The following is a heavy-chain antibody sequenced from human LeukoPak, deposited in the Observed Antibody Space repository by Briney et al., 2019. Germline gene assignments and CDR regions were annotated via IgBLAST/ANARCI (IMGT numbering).Heavy chain of an antibody. Sequence: PSETLSLTCTVSGGSISSYYWSWIRQPPGKGLEWIGYIYYSGSTNYDPSLKSRVTISVDTSKNQFSLKLSSVTAADTAVHYCARGVGGGDFDYWGQGTLVTVSS. J-gene: IGHJ4*02. CDR3: ARGVGGGDFDY. CDR2: IYYSGST. D-gene: IGHD1-26*01. CDR1: GGSISSYY. V-gene: IGHV4-59*01.